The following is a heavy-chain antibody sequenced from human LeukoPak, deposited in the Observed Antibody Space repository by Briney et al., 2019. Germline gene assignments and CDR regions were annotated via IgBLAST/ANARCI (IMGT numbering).Heavy chain of an antibody. D-gene: IGHD2-15*01. CDR3: ARDPDCSGGSCYGRGYYFDY. CDR2: ISHDGSNK. CDR1: GFTFSSYA. J-gene: IGHJ4*02. V-gene: IGHV3-30-3*01. Sequence: GGSLRLPCAASGFTFSSYAMHWVRQAPGKGLEWVAVISHDGSNKYYADSVKGRFTISRDNSKNTLYLQMNSLRAEDTAVYYCARDPDCSGGSCYGRGYYFDYWGQGTLVTVSS.